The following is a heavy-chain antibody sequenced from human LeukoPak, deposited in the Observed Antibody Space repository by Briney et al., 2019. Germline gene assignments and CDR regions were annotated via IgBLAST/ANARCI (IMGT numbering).Heavy chain of an antibody. Sequence: SETLSLTCTVSGGSISSYYWSWIRQPPGKGLEWIGYIYYIGITSYNPSLKSRVTISVDTSKNQLSLRLSSVTAADTALYYCARHGDSYFHHWGQGTLVTVSS. CDR1: GGSISSYY. J-gene: IGHJ1*01. V-gene: IGHV4-59*08. CDR2: IYYIGIT. D-gene: IGHD4-17*01. CDR3: ARHGDSYFHH.